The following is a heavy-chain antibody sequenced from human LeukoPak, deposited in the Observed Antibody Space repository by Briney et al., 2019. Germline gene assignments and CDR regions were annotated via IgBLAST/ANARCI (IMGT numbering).Heavy chain of an antibody. Sequence: GGSLRLSCAASGFTFSSYAMHWVRQAPGKGLEWVAVISYDGSNKHYADSVKGRFTISRDNSKNTLYLQMNSLRAEDTAVYYCARGGLSWCVDYWGQGTLVTVSS. CDR1: GFTFSSYA. J-gene: IGHJ4*02. V-gene: IGHV3-30-3*01. D-gene: IGHD6-13*01. CDR2: ISYDGSNK. CDR3: ARGGLSWCVDY.